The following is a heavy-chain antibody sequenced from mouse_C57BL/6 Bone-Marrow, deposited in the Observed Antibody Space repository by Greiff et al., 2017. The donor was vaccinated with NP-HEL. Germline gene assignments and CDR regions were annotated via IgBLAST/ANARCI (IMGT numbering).Heavy chain of an antibody. CDR2: IYPRSGNT. CDR3: AREYYYAMDY. Sequence: VKLQESGAELARPGASVKLSCKASGYTFTSYGISWVKQRTGQGLEWIGEIYPRSGNTYYNEKFKGKATLTADKSSSTAYMELRSLTSEDSAVYFCAREYYYAMDYWGQGTSVTVSS. CDR1: GYTFTSYG. V-gene: IGHV1-81*01. J-gene: IGHJ4*01.